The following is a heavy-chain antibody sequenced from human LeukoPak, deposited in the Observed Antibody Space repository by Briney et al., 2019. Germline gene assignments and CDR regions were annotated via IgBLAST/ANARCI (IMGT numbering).Heavy chain of an antibody. CDR2: IYHSGST. Sequence: PSETLSLTCAVSGGSISSSKWWSWVRQPPGKGLEWIGEIYHSGSTSYNPSLKSRVTISVEKSNNQFSLKLSSVTAADTAIYYCASVAGAEYYFDYWGQGTLVTVSS. V-gene: IGHV4-4*02. CDR3: ASVAGAEYYFDY. J-gene: IGHJ4*02. CDR1: GGSISSSKW. D-gene: IGHD6-19*01.